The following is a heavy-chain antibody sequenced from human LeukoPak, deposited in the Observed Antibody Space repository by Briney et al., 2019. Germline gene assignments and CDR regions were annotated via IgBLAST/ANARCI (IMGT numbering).Heavy chain of an antibody. CDR3: ARSRTEYSSSSVDY. V-gene: IGHV1-69*06. Sequence: SVKVSCTASGGTFSSYAISWVRQAPGQGLEWMGGIIPIFGTANYAQKFQGGVTITADKSTSTAYMELSSLRSEDTAVYYCARSRTEYSSSSVDYWGQGTLVTVSS. D-gene: IGHD6-6*01. CDR1: GGTFSSYA. CDR2: IIPIFGTA. J-gene: IGHJ4*02.